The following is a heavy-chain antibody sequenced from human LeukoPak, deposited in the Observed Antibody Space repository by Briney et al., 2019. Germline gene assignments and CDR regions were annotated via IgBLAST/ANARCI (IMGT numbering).Heavy chain of an antibody. D-gene: IGHD5-18*01. J-gene: IGHJ4*02. CDR1: GGTFSSYA. CDR3: AREDSYGLYYFDY. Sequence: SVKVPCKASGGTFSSYAISWVRQAPGQGLEWMGGIIPIFGTANYAQKFQGRVTITADESTSTAYMELSSLRSEDTAVYYCAREDSYGLYYFDYWGQGTLVTVSS. V-gene: IGHV1-69*13. CDR2: IIPIFGTA.